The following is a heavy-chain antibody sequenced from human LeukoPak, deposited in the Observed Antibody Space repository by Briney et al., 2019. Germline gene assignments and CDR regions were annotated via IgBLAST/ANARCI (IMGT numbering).Heavy chain of an antibody. J-gene: IGHJ5*02. CDR1: GFTVSSSY. CDR3: ARATITGTGGWFDP. D-gene: IGHD1-7*01. Sequence: GGSLRLSCAASGFTVSSSYMSWVRQAPGKGLECVSVVYSGGNTYYADSVKGRFTISRDNSKNTLYLQMNSLRAEDTAVYYCARATITGTGGWFDPWGQGTLVTVSS. V-gene: IGHV3-53*01. CDR2: VYSGGNT.